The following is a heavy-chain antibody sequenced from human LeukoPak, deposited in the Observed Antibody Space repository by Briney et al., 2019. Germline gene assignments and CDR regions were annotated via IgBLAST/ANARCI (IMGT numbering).Heavy chain of an antibody. V-gene: IGHV3-21*01. D-gene: IGHD3-22*01. J-gene: IGHJ4*02. CDR2: ISSSSIYI. CDR3: TRVNYYDTN. Sequence: GGSLRLSCAASGFTFSSYTMTWVRQAPGKGLEWVSSISSSSIYIHYADSVKGRFTISRDNAKNSLYLQMNSLRAEDTAVYYCTRVNYYDTNWGQGTLVTVSS. CDR1: GFTFSSYT.